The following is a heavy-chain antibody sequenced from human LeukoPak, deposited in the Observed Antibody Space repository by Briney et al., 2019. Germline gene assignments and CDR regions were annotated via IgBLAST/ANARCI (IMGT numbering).Heavy chain of an antibody. CDR2: IHYSGST. V-gene: IGHV4-59*08. D-gene: IGHD5-24*01. J-gene: IGHJ4*02. CDR3: ARQFRRDRVDY. Sequence: SETLSLTCTVSGGSISSYYWSWIRQPPGKGLEWIGYIHYSGSTNYNSSLKSRVTISEDTSKNQVSLKLSSVTAADTAVYYCARQFRRDRVDYWGQGTLVTVSS. CDR1: GGSISSYY.